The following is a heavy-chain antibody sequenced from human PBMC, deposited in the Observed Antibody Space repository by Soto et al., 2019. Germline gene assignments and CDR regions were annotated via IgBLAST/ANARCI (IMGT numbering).Heavy chain of an antibody. CDR1: GYTFTGYY. V-gene: IGHV1-18*01. CDR3: ARDNHAEQLDHFDY. CDR2: INAYNDST. D-gene: IGHD6-13*01. Sequence: ALVKGSCKASGYTFTGYYVDWGRLAPGQGLEWMGWINAYNDSTNYAQKLQGRVTMTTDTSTSTAYMELRSLRSDDTVVYYCARDNHAEQLDHFDYRGQGTLVTVSS. J-gene: IGHJ4*02.